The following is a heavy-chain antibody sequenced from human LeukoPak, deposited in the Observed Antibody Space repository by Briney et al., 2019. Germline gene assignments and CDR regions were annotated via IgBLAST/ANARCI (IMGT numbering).Heavy chain of an antibody. V-gene: IGHV1-46*01. CDR3: ARDKNGVAFSSSCFDY. CDR1: GYTFASYY. CDR2: INPSGFST. Sequence: ASVKLSCKASGYTFASYYMHWVRQAPGQGLEWMGIINPSGFSTRYAQRFQGRVTMTRDTSTSTVYMELRSLRSEDTAVYYCARDKNGVAFSSSCFDYWGQGTLVTVPS. D-gene: IGHD6-13*01. J-gene: IGHJ4*02.